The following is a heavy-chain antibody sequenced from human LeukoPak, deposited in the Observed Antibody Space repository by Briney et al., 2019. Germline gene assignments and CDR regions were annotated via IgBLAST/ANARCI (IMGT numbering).Heavy chain of an antibody. Sequence: PGGSLRLSCAASGFTFSTFAMIWVRQPPGKGLEWVSSIFPSGGEIHYADSVRGRFTISRDNSKSTLSLQMNSLRAEDTALYYCAIHGGGTIRIEAFDVWGQGTMVTISS. V-gene: IGHV3-23*01. J-gene: IGHJ3*01. D-gene: IGHD3-3*01. CDR1: GFTFSTFA. CDR3: AIHGGGTIRIEAFDV. CDR2: IFPSGGEI.